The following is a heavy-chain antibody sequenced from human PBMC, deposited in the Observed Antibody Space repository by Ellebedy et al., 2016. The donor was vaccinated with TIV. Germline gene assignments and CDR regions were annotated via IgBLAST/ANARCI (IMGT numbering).Heavy chain of an antibody. J-gene: IGHJ4*02. Sequence: SETLSLXXTVSGGSISSSSYYWGWIRQPPGKGLEWIGEINHSGSTNYNPSLKSRVTISVDTSKNQFSLKLSSVTAADTAVYYCASRPTYGSGSSFDYWGQGTLVTVSS. CDR3: ASRPTYGSGSSFDY. CDR2: INHSGST. CDR1: GGSISSSSYY. D-gene: IGHD3-10*01. V-gene: IGHV4-39*07.